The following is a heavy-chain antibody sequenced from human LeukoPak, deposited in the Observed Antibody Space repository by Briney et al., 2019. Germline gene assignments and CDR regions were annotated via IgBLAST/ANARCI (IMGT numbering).Heavy chain of an antibody. CDR1: GFTFNSYT. CDR2: ISSSSSTI. V-gene: IGHV3-48*04. D-gene: IGHD3-10*01. J-gene: IGHJ4*02. Sequence: GGSLRLSCAATGFTFNSYTMNWVRQAPGKGLEWVSYISSSSSTIYYADSVKGRFTISRDNAKNSLYLQMNSLRAEDTAVYYCARDGRFGGLSYWGQGTLVTVSS. CDR3: ARDGRFGGLSY.